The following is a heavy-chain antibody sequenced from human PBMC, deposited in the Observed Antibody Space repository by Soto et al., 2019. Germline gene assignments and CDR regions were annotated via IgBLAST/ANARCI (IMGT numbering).Heavy chain of an antibody. CDR2: IYYSGST. Sequence: PSETLSLTCTVSGGSISSSSYYWGWIRQPPGKGLEWIGSIYYSGSTYYNPSLKSRVTISVDTSKNQFSLKLSSVTAADTAVYYCARLVSGYRSVYFDYWGQGTLVTVSS. V-gene: IGHV4-39*01. D-gene: IGHD3-10*01. CDR1: GGSISSSSYY. CDR3: ARLVSGYRSVYFDY. J-gene: IGHJ4*02.